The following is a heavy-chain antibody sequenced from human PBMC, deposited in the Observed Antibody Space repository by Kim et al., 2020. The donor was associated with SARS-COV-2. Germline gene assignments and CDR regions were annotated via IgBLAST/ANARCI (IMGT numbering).Heavy chain of an antibody. CDR1: GFTFSGSA. J-gene: IGHJ3*02. V-gene: IGHV3-73*01. D-gene: IGHD2-2*01. CDR3: TSKRGYCSSTSCYADDAFDI. CDR2: IRSKANSYAT. Sequence: GGSLRLSCAASGFTFSGSAMHWVRQASGKGLEWVGRIRSKANSYATAYAASVKGRFTISRDDSKNTAYLQMNSLKTEDTAVYYCTSKRGYCSSTSCYADDAFDIWGQGTMVTVSS.